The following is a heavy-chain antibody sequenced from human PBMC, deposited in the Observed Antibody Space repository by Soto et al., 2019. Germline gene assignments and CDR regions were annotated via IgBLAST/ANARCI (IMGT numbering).Heavy chain of an antibody. J-gene: IGHJ6*02. CDR2: ISGYNGDT. CDR1: GYTFTSYG. Sequence: ASVTVSCKASGYTFTSYGIIWVRQAPGQGLEWMGWISGYNGDTNYAQKFQGRVTMTIDTSTSIAYMELRSLTSDDTAVYFCAKNGQPPYYYYGLDVWGQGTTVTVSS. D-gene: IGHD2-8*01. V-gene: IGHV1-18*01. CDR3: AKNGQPPYYYYGLDV.